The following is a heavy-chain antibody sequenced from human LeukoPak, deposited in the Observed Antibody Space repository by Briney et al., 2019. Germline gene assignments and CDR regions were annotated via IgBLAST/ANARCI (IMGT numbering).Heavy chain of an antibody. V-gene: IGHV1-69*13. Sequence: SVKVSCKASGGTFSSYAISWVRQAPGQGLEWMGGIIPIFGTANYAQKFQGRVTITADESTSTAYMELSSLRAEDTAVYFCATLRVLLGYSSGSTGHWGQGTLVTVSS. J-gene: IGHJ4*02. D-gene: IGHD6-19*01. CDR2: IIPIFGTA. CDR3: ATLRVLLGYSSGSTGH. CDR1: GGTFSSYA.